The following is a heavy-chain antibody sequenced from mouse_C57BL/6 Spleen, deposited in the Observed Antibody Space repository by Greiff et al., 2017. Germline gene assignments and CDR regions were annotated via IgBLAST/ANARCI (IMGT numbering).Heavy chain of an antibody. CDR3: AREGGYYDYAMDY. V-gene: IGHV5-16*01. D-gene: IGHD2-3*01. CDR2: INYDGSST. Sequence: EVMLVESEGGLVQPGSSMKLSCTASGFTFSDYYMAWVRQVPEKGLEWVANINYDGSSTYYLDSLKSRFIISRDNAKNILYLQMSSLKSEDTATYYCAREGGYYDYAMDYWGQGTSVTVSS. J-gene: IGHJ4*01. CDR1: GFTFSDYY.